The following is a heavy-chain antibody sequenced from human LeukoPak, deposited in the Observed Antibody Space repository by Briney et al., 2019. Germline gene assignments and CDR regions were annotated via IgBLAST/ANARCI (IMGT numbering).Heavy chain of an antibody. V-gene: IGHV1-24*01. CDR1: GYTLTELS. CDR2: FDPEDGET. D-gene: IGHD2-15*01. J-gene: IGHJ4*02. Sequence: ASVKVSCKVSGYTLTELSMHWVRQAPGKGLEWMGGFDPEDGETIYAQKFQGRVTMTEDTSTDTAYMELSSLRSEDTAVHYCATSPKDIVVVVAASFDYWGQGTLVTVSS. CDR3: ATSPKDIVVVVAASFDY.